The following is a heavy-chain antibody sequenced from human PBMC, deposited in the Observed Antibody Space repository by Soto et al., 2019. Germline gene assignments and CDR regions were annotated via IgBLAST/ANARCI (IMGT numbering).Heavy chain of an antibody. V-gene: IGHV3-7*01. CDR2: IKQDGSEK. J-gene: IGHJ4*02. D-gene: IGHD2-21*02. CDR3: ARWFTGGNFDYFDY. Sequence: GGSLRLSWAASGCTFSSYWMSWVSQAPGKGLEWVANIKQDGSEKYYVDSVKGRFTISRDNSKNTLYLQMNGLRAEDTALYYCARWFTGGNFDYFDYWGQGTQVTVSS. CDR1: GCTFSSYW.